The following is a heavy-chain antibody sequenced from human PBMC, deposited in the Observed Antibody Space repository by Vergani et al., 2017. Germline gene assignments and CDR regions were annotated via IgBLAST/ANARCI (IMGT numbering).Heavy chain of an antibody. D-gene: IGHD3-10*01. CDR3: ASASGSGLLWFGELLFEHAFDI. Sequence: EVQLVESGGGLVKPGGSLRLSCAASGFTFSSYSMNWVRQAPGRGLEWVSSISSSSSYIYYADSVKGRFTISRDNAKNSLCLQMNSLRAEDTAVYYCASASGSGLLWFGELLFEHAFDIWGQGTMVTVSS. CDR1: GFTFSSYS. V-gene: IGHV3-21*01. CDR2: ISSSSSYI. J-gene: IGHJ3*02.